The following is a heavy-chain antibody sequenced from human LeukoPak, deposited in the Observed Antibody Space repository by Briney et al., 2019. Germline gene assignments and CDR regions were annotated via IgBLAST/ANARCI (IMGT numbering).Heavy chain of an antibody. D-gene: IGHD3-10*01. CDR1: GFTVSSNY. V-gene: IGHV3-53*01. J-gene: IGHJ4*02. CDR3: VRSVFGSPDY. Sequence: GGSLRLSCAASGFTVSSNYMSWVRQAPGKGLEWVSVIYSGGSTYYEDSVKGRFTISRDNSKNTLFLQMNSLRPEDTAVYYCVRSVFGSPDYWGQGTLVTVSS. CDR2: IYSGGST.